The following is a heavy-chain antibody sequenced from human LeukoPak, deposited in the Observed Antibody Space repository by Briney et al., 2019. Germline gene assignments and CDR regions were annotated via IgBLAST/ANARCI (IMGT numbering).Heavy chain of an antibody. D-gene: IGHD6-6*01. V-gene: IGHV1-69*06. CDR3: ARSPIAARPNWFDP. J-gene: IGHJ5*02. CDR2: IIPIFGTA. Sequence: ASVKVSCKASGYTFTAYYMRWVRQAPGQGLEWMGGIIPIFGTANYAQKFQGRVTITADKSTSTAYMELSSLRSEDTAVYYCARSPIAARPNWFDPWGQGTLVTVSS. CDR1: GYTFTAYY.